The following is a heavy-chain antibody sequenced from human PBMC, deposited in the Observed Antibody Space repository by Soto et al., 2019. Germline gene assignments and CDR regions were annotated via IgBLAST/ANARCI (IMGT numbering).Heavy chain of an antibody. D-gene: IGHD6-19*01. Sequence: TGGSLRLSCAASGFTFSSYVMTWVRQAPGKGLEWVSSISGSGDTTHYADSVKGRFTISRDNSKSTLFLHMNSLRAEDRAVYYCAKHTAVAVNGALDYWGQGALVTVSS. CDR1: GFTFSSYV. V-gene: IGHV3-23*01. CDR2: ISGSGDTT. J-gene: IGHJ4*02. CDR3: AKHTAVAVNGALDY.